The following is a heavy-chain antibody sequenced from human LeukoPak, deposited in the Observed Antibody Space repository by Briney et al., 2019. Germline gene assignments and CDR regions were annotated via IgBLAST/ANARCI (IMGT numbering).Heavy chain of an antibody. D-gene: IGHD3-9*01. CDR3: ARDAGDFDWLFPQPFDY. Sequence: ASVKVSCKASGYTFTSYGISWVRQAPGQGLEWMGWISAYNGNTNYAQKLQGRVTMTTDTSTSTAYKELRSLRSDDTAVYYCARDAGDFDWLFPQPFDYWGQGTLVTVSS. CDR2: ISAYNGNT. CDR1: GYTFTSYG. V-gene: IGHV1-18*01. J-gene: IGHJ4*02.